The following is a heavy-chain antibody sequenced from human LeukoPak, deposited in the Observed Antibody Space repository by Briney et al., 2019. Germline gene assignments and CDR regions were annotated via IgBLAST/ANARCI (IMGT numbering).Heavy chain of an antibody. D-gene: IGHD2-2*01. CDR3: ARVGYCSSTSCYSYFDY. Sequence: SVKVSCKASGYTLTSYGISWVRQAPGQGLEWMGGIIPIFGTANYAQKFQGRVTITADESTSTAYMELSSLRSEDTAVYYCARVGYCSSTSCYSYFDYWGQGTLVTVSS. V-gene: IGHV1-69*13. J-gene: IGHJ4*02. CDR2: IIPIFGTA. CDR1: GYTLTSYG.